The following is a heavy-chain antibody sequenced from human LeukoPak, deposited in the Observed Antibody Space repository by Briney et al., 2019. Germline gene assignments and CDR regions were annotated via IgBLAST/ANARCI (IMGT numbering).Heavy chain of an antibody. CDR1: GYSFTSYW. CDR3: ARQGAANTMIVVDNSEEPFDY. J-gene: IGHJ4*02. Sequence: KPGESLKISCKGSGYSFTSYWIGWVRQMPGKGLEWMGIIYPGDSDTRYSPSFQGQVTISADKSISTAYLQWSSLKASDTAMYYCARQGAANTMIVVDNSEEPFDYWGQGTLVTVSS. D-gene: IGHD3-22*01. V-gene: IGHV5-51*01. CDR2: IYPGDSDT.